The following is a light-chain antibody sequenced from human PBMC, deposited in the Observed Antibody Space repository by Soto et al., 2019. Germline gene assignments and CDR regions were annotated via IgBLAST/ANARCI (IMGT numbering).Light chain of an antibody. V-gene: IGKV1-39*01. Sequence: EIQMTQSPSPLSASVGERATITCRASQSISNYLNWYQQKPGQAPNLLIYIASNLHSGVPSRFSGSGSGTVFTLTISSLPAEDVVTYYCQQSHSTPFTFGKGTKLEIK. CDR3: QQSHSTPFT. CDR2: IAS. CDR1: QSISNY. J-gene: IGKJ2*01.